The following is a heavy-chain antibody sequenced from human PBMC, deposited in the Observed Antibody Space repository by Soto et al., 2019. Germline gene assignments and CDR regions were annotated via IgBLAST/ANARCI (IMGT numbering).Heavy chain of an antibody. D-gene: IGHD3-22*01. J-gene: IGHJ6*02. CDR3: AANRGYNYYYGMDV. Sequence: GGSLRLSCAASGFTFSSYSMNWVRQAPGKGLEWVSAISGSSSTIYYADSVKGRFTISRDNAKNTLYLQMNSLRAEDTAVYYCAANRGYNYYYGMDVWGQGTTVTVSS. CDR1: GFTFSSYS. V-gene: IGHV3-48*01. CDR2: ISGSSSTI.